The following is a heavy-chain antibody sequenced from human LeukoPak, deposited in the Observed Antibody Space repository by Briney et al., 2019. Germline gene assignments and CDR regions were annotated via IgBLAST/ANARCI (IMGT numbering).Heavy chain of an antibody. D-gene: IGHD2-2*01. CDR1: GGAISSGDYY. V-gene: IGHV4-30-4*08. J-gene: IGHJ4*02. CDR3: ARDGGPAAIFDY. Sequence: MASQTLSLTCTVSGGAISSGDYYWSWIRQPPGKGLEWIGYIYYSGSTYYNPSLKSRVTISVDTSKNQFSPKLSSVTAADTAVYYCARDGGPAAIFDYWGQGTLVTVSS. CDR2: IYYSGST.